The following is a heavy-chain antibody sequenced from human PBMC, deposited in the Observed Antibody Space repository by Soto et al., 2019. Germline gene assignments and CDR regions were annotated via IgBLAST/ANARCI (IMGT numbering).Heavy chain of an antibody. Sequence: GGSLRLSCAASGFTFSSYGMNWVRQAPGKGLEWVSAITDSGSSTYYADSVKGRFTISRDNAKNMLYLQMNGLRAEDTAVYYCANLYSATGDDYSLGQGTVVTVSS. J-gene: IGHJ4*02. V-gene: IGHV3-23*01. CDR3: ANLYSATGDDYS. CDR2: ITDSGSST. CDR1: GFTFSSYG. D-gene: IGHD1-1*01.